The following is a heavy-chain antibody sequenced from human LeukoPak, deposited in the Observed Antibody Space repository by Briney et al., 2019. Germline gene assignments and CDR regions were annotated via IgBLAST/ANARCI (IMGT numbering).Heavy chain of an antibody. CDR2: ISTSSSYI. D-gene: IGHD2-8*01. CDR3: AREKTYGYYGMDV. V-gene: IGHV3-21*01. CDR1: GFTFSTYS. J-gene: IGHJ6*02. Sequence: GGSLRLSCAASGFTFSTYSMNWVRQAPGKGLEWVSSISTSSSYIYYADSVKGRFTISRDNAKNSLYLQLNSLRAEDTAVYYCAREKTYGYYGMDVWGQGTTVTVSS.